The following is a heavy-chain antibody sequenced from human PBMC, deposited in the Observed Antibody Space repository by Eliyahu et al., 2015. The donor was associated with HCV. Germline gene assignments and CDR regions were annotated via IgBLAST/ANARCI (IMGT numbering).Heavy chain of an antibody. J-gene: IGHJ4*02. D-gene: IGHD2-15*01. CDR2: ISSNGGST. V-gene: IGHV3-64*01. CDR1: GFTFSSYA. Sequence: EVQLVESGGGLVQPGGSLRLSCAASGFTFSSYAMHWVRQAPGKGLEYVSAISSNGGSTYYANSVKGRFTISRDNSKNTLYLQMGSLRAEDMAVYYCVVVAATLDYWGQGTLVTVSS. CDR3: VVVAATLDY.